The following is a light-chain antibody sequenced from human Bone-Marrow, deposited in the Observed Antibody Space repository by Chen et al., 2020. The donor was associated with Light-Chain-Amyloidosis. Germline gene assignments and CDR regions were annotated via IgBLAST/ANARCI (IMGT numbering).Light chain of an antibody. CDR3: QVWDRSSDRPV. CDR2: DDS. Sequence: SYVLTQPSSVSVAPGQTATIACGGNNIGSTSVHWYQPTPGQAPLLVVYDDSDRPSGIPERLSGSNYGTTAALTISRVEAGDEADYYCQVWDRSSDRPVFGGGTKLTVL. CDR1: NIGSTS. V-gene: IGLV3-21*02. J-gene: IGLJ3*02.